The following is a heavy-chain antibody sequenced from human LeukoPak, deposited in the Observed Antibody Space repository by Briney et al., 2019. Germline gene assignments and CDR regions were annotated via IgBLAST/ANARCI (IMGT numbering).Heavy chain of an antibody. Sequence: PSETLSLTCTVSGGSISSSSYYWGWIRQPPGKGLEWIGSIYYSGSTYYNPSLKSRVTISVDTSKNQFSLKLSSVTAADTAVYYCARHYHHYDSNNWFDPWGQGTLVTVSS. CDR3: ARHYHHYDSNNWFDP. J-gene: IGHJ5*02. D-gene: IGHD3-3*01. V-gene: IGHV4-39*01. CDR2: IYYSGST. CDR1: GGSISSSSYY.